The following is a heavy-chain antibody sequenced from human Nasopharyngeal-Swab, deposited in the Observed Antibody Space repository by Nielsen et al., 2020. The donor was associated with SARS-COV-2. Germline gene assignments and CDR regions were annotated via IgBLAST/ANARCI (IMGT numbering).Heavy chain of an antibody. CDR3: ARDYDFWSGNYYYYGMDV. Sequence: SGPTVVKPTQTLTLTCTFSGFSLSTSGMCVSWIRQPPGKALEWLALIDWDDDKYYSTSLKTRLTISKDTSKNQVVLTMTNMDPVDTATYYCARDYDFWSGNYYYYGMDVWGQGTTVTVSS. CDR2: IDWDDDK. D-gene: IGHD3-3*01. CDR1: GFSLSTSGMC. V-gene: IGHV2-70*01. J-gene: IGHJ6*02.